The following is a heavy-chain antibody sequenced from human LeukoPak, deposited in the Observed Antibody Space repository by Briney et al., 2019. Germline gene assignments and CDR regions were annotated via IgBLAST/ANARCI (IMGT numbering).Heavy chain of an antibody. CDR2: IIPMINTP. V-gene: IGHV1-69*13. J-gene: IGHJ4*02. CDR3: AIFQGTYGDNENDY. D-gene: IGHD4-17*01. CDR1: GGXFRSYA. Sequence: AASVKVSCKASGGXFRSYAITWVRQAPGKGLEWMGGIIPMINTPKYAQKFQGRVSITADESTSTGYMEVSSLRSEDTAVYYCAIFQGTYGDNENDYWGQGTLVTVSS.